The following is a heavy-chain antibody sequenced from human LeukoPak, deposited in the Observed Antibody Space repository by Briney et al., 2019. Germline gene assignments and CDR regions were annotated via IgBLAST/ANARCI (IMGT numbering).Heavy chain of an antibody. D-gene: IGHD5-18*01. CDR1: GYTFTSYD. V-gene: IGHV1-8*01. J-gene: IGHJ6*02. Sequence: ASVTVSCKASGYTFTSYDINWVRQATGQGLEWMGWMNPNSGNTGYAQKFQGRVTMTRNTSISTAYMELSSLRSEDTAVYYCARVTATLFYYYYYGMDVWGQGTTVTVS. CDR3: ARVTATLFYYYYYGMDV. CDR2: MNPNSGNT.